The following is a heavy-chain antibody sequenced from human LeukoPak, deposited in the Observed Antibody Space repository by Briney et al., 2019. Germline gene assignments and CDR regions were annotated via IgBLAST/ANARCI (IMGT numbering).Heavy chain of an antibody. J-gene: IGHJ4*02. CDR3: ARGSITMIALGY. CDR2: IYYSGST. Sequence: SQTLSLTCTVSGGSISSGDYYWSWIRQPPGKGLEWIGYIYYSGSTYYNPSLKSRVTISVGTSKNQFSLKLSSVTAADTAVYYCARGSITMIALGYWGQGTLVTVSS. V-gene: IGHV4-30-4*01. CDR1: GGSISSGDYY. D-gene: IGHD3-22*01.